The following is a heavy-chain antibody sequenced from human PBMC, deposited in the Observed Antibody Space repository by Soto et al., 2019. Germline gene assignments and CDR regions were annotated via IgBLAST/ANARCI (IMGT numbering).Heavy chain of an antibody. V-gene: IGHV6-1*01. CDR1: GDSVSSNSAA. CDR2: TYYRSKWYN. CDR3: ARVLTAVAGTSAFDI. J-gene: IGHJ3*02. D-gene: IGHD6-19*01. Sequence: SQTLSLTCVISGDSVSSNSAAWNWIRQSTSRGLEWLGRTYYRSKWYNDYAVSVKSRITINPDTSKNQFSLQLNSVTPEDTAVYYCARVLTAVAGTSAFDIWGQGTMVTVSS.